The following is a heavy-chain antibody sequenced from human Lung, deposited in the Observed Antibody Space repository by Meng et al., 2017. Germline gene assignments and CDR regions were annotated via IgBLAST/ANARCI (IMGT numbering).Heavy chain of an antibody. D-gene: IGHD2-2*01. V-gene: IGHV4-4*03. CDR3: ARGLGEAVVPRTMFDY. Sequence: QVQLQESGPGLVKPPGTLSLTWGVSGGPTSSSNWWSWVRQPPGKGLEWIGEIYHSGGTKYNPSLKSRVTISVDKSKNQFSLKLSSVTDADTAVYYCARGLGEAVVPRTMFDYWGQGTLVTVSS. J-gene: IGHJ4*02. CDR1: GGPTSSSNW. CDR2: IYHSGGT.